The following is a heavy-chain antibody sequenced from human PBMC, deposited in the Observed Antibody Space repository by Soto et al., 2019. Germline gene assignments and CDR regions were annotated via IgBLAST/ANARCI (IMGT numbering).Heavy chain of an antibody. CDR1: GFTFSNAW. J-gene: IGHJ6*02. CDR3: TTDRYYDYVWGSYSYYYGMDV. D-gene: IGHD3-16*01. V-gene: IGHV3-15*07. Sequence: GGSLRLSCAASGFTFSNAWMNWVRQAPGKGLEWVGRIKSKTDGGTTDYAAPVKGRFTISRDDSKNTLYLQMNSLKTEDTAVYYCTTDRYYDYVWGSYSYYYGMDVWGQGTTVTVSS. CDR2: IKSKTDGGTT.